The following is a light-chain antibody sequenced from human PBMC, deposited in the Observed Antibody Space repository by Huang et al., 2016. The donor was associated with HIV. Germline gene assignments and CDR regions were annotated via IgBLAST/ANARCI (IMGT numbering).Light chain of an antibody. CDR1: RSSNSN. J-gene: IGKJ1*01. V-gene: IGKV3-15*01. Sequence: SPLAVSAGVRSTLACMASRSSNSNLVWDQQKPGQAPRLRIYGASTRATGIPARFSGSGSGTDFTLTISSLQSEDFAVYYCQQYDNWPQTFGQGTKVEIK. CDR3: QQYDNWPQT. CDR2: GAS.